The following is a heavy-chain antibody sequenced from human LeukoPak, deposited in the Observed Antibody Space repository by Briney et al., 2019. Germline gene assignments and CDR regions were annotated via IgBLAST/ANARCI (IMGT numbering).Heavy chain of an antibody. CDR1: GFTFSGSA. CDR2: IRSKANSYAT. CDR3: TTPYYDVLTGYYGY. J-gene: IGHJ4*02. Sequence: GGSLRLSCAASGFTFSGSAMHWVRQASGKGLEWVGRIRSKANSYATAYAASVEGRFTISRDDSKNTAYLQTNSLKTEDTAVYYCTTPYYDVLTGYYGYWGRGTLVTVSS. D-gene: IGHD3-9*01. V-gene: IGHV3-73*01.